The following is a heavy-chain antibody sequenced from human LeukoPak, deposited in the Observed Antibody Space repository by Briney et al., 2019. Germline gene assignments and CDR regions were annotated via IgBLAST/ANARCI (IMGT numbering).Heavy chain of an antibody. J-gene: IGHJ5*02. CDR3: AKGPDRGNWFDP. CDR2: IYYSGST. V-gene: IGHV4-30-4*01. CDR1: GGSISSGDYY. D-gene: IGHD3-16*01. Sequence: SQTLSLTCTVSGGSISSGDYYWSWIRQPPGKGLEWIGYIYYSGSTYYNPSLKSRVTISVDTSKNQFSLKLSSVTAADTAVYYCAKGPDRGNWFDPWGQGTLVTVSS.